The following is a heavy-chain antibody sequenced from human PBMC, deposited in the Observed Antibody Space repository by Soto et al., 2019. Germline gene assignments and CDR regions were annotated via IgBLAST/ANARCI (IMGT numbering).Heavy chain of an antibody. Sequence: GGSLRLSCEASGFTFSGFDMHWVRQPTGKGLEWVSTIGTVGDTYYAVSVKGRFTISRDNAKNSLSLQMNSLRAGDTAVYFCARGQEVGAHFFDSWGQGTQVTVSS. CDR1: GFTFSGFD. D-gene: IGHD2-15*01. V-gene: IGHV3-13*01. J-gene: IGHJ4*02. CDR3: ARGQEVGAHFFDS. CDR2: IGTVGDT.